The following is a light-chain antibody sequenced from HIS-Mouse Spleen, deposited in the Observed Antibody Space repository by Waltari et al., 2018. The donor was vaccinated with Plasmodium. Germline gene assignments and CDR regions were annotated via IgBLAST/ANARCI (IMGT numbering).Light chain of an antibody. CDR1: SSDVGGYNY. CDR2: DVS. J-gene: IGLJ2*01. Sequence: QSALTQPASVSGSPGQSITISCTGTSSDVGGYNYVSWYQKTPGKAPKLMFYDVSNRPAGVSNRFSGSKSCNTASLTISGLQAEDDADYYGSSYTSSSTRVFGGGTKLTVL. V-gene: IGLV2-14*03. CDR3: SSYTSSSTRV.